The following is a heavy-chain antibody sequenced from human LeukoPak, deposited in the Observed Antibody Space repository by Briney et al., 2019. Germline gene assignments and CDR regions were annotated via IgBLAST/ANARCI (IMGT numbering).Heavy chain of an antibody. J-gene: IGHJ4*02. D-gene: IGHD3-9*01. CDR1: GFIFRNYA. CDR3: AKWGDYDILTGYYVSDF. V-gene: IGHV3-23*01. Sequence: GGSLRLSCAASGFIFRNYAMSWVRQAPGKGLEWVSAITGSGDTTYYADSVKGRFTISRDNSKNTLYVEMNTLRAEDTAIYYCAKWGDYDILTGYYVSDFWGQGPLVTVSS. CDR2: ITGSGDTT.